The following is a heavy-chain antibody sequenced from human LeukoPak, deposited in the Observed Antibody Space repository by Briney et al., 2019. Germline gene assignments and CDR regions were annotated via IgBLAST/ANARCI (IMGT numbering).Heavy chain of an antibody. CDR3: ARGSSSGYEFDY. J-gene: IGHJ4*02. Sequence: VGSLRLSCAASGFTFSSYGMHWVRQAPGKGLEWVAVISYDGSNKCYADSVKGRFTISRDNSKNTLYLQMNSLRAEDTAVYYCARGSSSGYEFDYWGQGTLVTVSS. CDR1: GFTFSSYG. D-gene: IGHD3-22*01. CDR2: ISYDGSNK. V-gene: IGHV3-30*03.